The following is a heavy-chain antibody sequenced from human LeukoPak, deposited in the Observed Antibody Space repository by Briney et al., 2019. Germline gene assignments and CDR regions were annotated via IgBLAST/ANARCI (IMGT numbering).Heavy chain of an antibody. Sequence: SETLSLTCTVPGGSISSYYWSWTRQPPGKGLEWIGYIYYSGSTNYNPSLKSRVTMSVDTSKNQFSLKLSSVTAADTAVYYCARQVDYGDYGWFDPWGEGTLVTVSS. CDR3: ARQVDYGDYGWFDP. CDR2: IYYSGST. J-gene: IGHJ5*02. V-gene: IGHV4-59*01. CDR1: GGSISSYY. D-gene: IGHD4-17*01.